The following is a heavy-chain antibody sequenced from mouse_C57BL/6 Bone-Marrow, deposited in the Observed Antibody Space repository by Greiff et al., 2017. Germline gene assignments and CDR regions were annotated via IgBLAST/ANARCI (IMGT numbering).Heavy chain of an antibody. J-gene: IGHJ3*01. D-gene: IGHD1-1*01. V-gene: IGHV1-81*01. CDR2: IYPRSGNT. Sequence: LVESGAELARPGASVKLSCKASGYTFTSYGLSWVKQRTGQGLEWIGEIYPRSGNTYYNEKFKGKATLTADTSSSTAYMELRSLTSEDSAVYFCARDYGSSPWFAYWGQGTRVTVSA. CDR3: ARDYGSSPWFAY. CDR1: GYTFTSYG.